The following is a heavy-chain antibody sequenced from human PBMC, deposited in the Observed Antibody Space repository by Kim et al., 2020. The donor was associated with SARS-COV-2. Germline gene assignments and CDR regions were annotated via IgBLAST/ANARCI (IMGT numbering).Heavy chain of an antibody. CDR3: ARATDYYGSGSYFGYNYFGMDV. CDR2: IKQDGSEK. D-gene: IGHD3-10*01. Sequence: GGSLRLSCAASEFIFSSYWMSWVRQAPGKGLEWVANIKQDGSEKHYVDSVKGRFTISRDNGKNSLFMQMNSLRAEDTAVYYCARATDYYGSGSYFGYNYFGMDVWGQGTTGTVSS. V-gene: IGHV3-7*04. J-gene: IGHJ6*02. CDR1: EFIFSSYW.